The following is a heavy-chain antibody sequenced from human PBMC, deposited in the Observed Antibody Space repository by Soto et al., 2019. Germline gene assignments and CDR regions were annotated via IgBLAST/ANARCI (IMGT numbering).Heavy chain of an antibody. Sequence: SETLSLTCTVSGGSISSGDYYWSWIRQPPGKGLEGSGYIYYSGSTYYNPSLKSRVTISVDKSKNQFSLKLSSVIAADTAIYYCARDEDGDGYKFFDSWGQGALVPVSS. CDR3: ARDEDGDGYKFFDS. J-gene: IGHJ4*02. D-gene: IGHD2-21*01. CDR2: IYYSGST. CDR1: GGSISSGDYY. V-gene: IGHV4-30-4*01.